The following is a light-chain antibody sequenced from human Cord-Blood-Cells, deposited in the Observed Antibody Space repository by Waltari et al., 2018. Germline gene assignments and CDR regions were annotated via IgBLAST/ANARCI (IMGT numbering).Light chain of an antibody. CDR3: QQYGSSPWT. CDR1: QSVSSSY. J-gene: IGKJ1*01. V-gene: IGKV3-20*01. CDR2: GAS. Sequence: LSLSPGERATLSCRASQSVSSSYLAWYQQKPGQAPRLLIYGASSRATGIPDRFSGSGSGTDFTLTISRLEPEDFAVYYCQQYGSSPWTFGQGTKVEIK.